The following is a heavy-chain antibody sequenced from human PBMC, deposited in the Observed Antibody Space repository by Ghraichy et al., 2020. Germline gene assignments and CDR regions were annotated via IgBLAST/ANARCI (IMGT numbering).Heavy chain of an antibody. CDR3: ARDNPNGYFDY. CDR1: GGSISSGDYY. Sequence: SETLSLTCTVSGGSISSGDYYWSWIRQPPGKGLEWIGYIYYSGSTYYNPSLKSRVTISVDTSKNQFSLKLSSVTAADTAVYYCARDNPNGYFDYWGQGTLVTVSS. D-gene: IGHD1-14*01. V-gene: IGHV4-30-4*01. J-gene: IGHJ4*02. CDR2: IYYSGST.